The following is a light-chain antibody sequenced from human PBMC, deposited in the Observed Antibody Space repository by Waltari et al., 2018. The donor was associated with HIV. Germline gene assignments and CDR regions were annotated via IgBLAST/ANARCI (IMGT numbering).Light chain of an antibody. CDR1: SSNIGADYH. V-gene: IGLV1-40*01. CDR2: AYN. Sequence: QSVLTQPPSVSGAPGQRVTISCTGSSSNIGADYHVNWYQQLPGTAPKLLIYAYNNRPSGVPDRFSGSKSGTSASLAITGLQAEDEADYYCHSYDSSLDGWVFGGGTKLTVL. CDR3: HSYDSSLDGWV. J-gene: IGLJ3*02.